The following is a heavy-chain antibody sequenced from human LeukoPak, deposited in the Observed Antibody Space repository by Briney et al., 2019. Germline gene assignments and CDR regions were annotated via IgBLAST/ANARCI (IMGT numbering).Heavy chain of an antibody. CDR1: GGSISSGDYY. Sequence: PSETLSLTCTVSGGSISSGDYYWSWIRQHPGKGLEWIGNIYYSGSTYYNPSLKSRVTISVDTSKNQFSLKLSSVTAADTAVYYCARGIYYYYGMDVWGQGTTVTVSS. D-gene: IGHD1-20*01. CDR3: ARGIYYYYGMDV. J-gene: IGHJ6*02. CDR2: IYYSGST. V-gene: IGHV4-31*03.